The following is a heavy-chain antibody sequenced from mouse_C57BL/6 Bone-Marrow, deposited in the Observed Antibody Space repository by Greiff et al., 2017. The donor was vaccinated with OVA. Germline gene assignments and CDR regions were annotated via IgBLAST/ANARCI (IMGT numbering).Heavy chain of an antibody. Sequence: QVQLQQPGAELVRPGTSVKLSCKASGYTFTSYWMHWVKQRPGQGLEWIGVIDPSDSYTNYNQKFKGKATLTVDTSSSTAYMQLSSLTSEDSAVYYCGRRSYGSSYGYWGQGTTLTVSS. V-gene: IGHV1-59*01. CDR1: GYTFTSYW. D-gene: IGHD1-1*01. J-gene: IGHJ2*01. CDR2: IDPSDSYT. CDR3: GRRSYGSSYGY.